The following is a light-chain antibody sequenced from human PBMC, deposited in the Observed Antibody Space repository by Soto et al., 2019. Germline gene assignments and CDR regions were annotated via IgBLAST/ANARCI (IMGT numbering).Light chain of an antibody. CDR2: GAS. V-gene: IGKV3-20*01. CDR1: QSVSSSY. Sequence: EIVLTQSPGTLSLSPGERATLSCRASQSVSSSYLAWYQRKPGQTPRLLIYGASSRATGIPDRFSGSGSGTDFTLTISRLEPEDFAVYYCQQYGSSPRNFGQGTKLEIK. J-gene: IGKJ2*01. CDR3: QQYGSSPRN.